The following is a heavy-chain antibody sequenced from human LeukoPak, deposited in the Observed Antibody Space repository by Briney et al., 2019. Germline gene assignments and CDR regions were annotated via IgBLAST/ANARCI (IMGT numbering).Heavy chain of an antibody. V-gene: IGHV3-21*01. CDR2: ISSSSSYI. J-gene: IGHJ5*02. CDR1: GFTFSSYS. D-gene: IGHD2-2*01. CDR3: ARDGCSSTSCYAAWFDP. Sequence: KPGGSLRLSCAASGFTFSSYSMSWVRQAPGKGLEWVSSISSSSSYIYYADSVKGRFTISRDNAKNPLYLQMNSLRAEDTAVYYCARDGCSSTSCYAAWFDPWGQGTLVTVSS.